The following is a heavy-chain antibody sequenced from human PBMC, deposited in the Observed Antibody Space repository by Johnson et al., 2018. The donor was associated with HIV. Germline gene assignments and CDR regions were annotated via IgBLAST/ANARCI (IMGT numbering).Heavy chain of an antibody. Sequence: QVKLLESGGGLVQPGGSLRLSCAASGFTVSSNYMSWVRQAPGKGLEWVASISYDGRNKYYADSVRGRFTISRDNSKNTLYLQMNSLRAEDTAVYYCARERGAKTEGDRAFDIWGQGTMVTVSS. CDR1: GFTVSSNY. J-gene: IGHJ3*02. CDR2: ISYDGRNK. V-gene: IGHV3-30*03. CDR3: ARERGAKTEGDRAFDI. D-gene: IGHD3-16*01.